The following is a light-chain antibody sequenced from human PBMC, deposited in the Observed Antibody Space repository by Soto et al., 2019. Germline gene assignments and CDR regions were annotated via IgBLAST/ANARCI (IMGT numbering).Light chain of an antibody. J-gene: IGKJ1*01. CDR2: KAS. CDR1: QSISSW. V-gene: IGKV1-5*03. CDR3: QKYNTYYWK. Sequence: QITQSPSTLAACVGDRVTITCLASQSISSWLAWYQQKPGKAPKLLVYKASDLETGVPSMFSASGSGKEFPITISSLQPDDFETYYCQKYNTYYWKFGQGTKVDIK.